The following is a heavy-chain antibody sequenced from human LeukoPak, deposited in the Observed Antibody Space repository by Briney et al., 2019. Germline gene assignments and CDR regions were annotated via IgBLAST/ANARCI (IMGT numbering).Heavy chain of an antibody. CDR3: AREGGFYRPLDY. CDR2: VHLDGRT. CDR1: GGSVTSTNW. Sequence: SETLSLTCDVSGGSVTSTNWWTWVRQPPGKGLDWIGEVHLDGRTNYNPSLKSRLIMSVDLPENHISLKLTSVTAAGTTVYYCAREGGFYRPLDYSGQGTLVTASS. J-gene: IGHJ4*02. D-gene: IGHD3-3*01. V-gene: IGHV4-4*02.